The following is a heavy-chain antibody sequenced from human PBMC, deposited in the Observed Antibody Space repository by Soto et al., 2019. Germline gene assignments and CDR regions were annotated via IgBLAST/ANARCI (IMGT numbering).Heavy chain of an antibody. Sequence: QVQLVQSGAEVKKPGASVKVSCKASGYTFSSYAFSWVRQAPGQGLEWMGWISAYNGNTNNAKKFQGRVTMTTDTPTSTAYRELRSLRSGDTAVYCCASDVTPPDYGGQGTLVTVSS. J-gene: IGHJ4*02. CDR3: ASDVTPPDY. CDR1: GYTFSSYA. V-gene: IGHV1-18*01. CDR2: ISAYNGNT.